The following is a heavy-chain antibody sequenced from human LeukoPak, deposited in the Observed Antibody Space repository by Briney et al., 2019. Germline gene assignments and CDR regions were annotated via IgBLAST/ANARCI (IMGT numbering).Heavy chain of an antibody. CDR1: GFTLDDYA. J-gene: IGHJ4*02. CDR2: ISWNSGSI. V-gene: IGHV3-9*01. Sequence: PGGSLRLSCAASGFTLDDYAMHWVRQAPGKGLEWASGISWNSGSIDYADSVKGRFTISRDNAKNSLYLQMNSLRAEDTALYYCAKDQGVLPAPHAFDHWGQGTLVTVSS. D-gene: IGHD1-14*01. CDR3: AKDQGVLPAPHAFDH.